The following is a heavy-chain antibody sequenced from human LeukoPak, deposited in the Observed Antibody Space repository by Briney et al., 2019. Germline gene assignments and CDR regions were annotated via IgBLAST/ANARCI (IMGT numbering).Heavy chain of an antibody. V-gene: IGHV3-43*01. Sequence: GGSLRLSCAASGFSFRGHTMHWVRQVPERGLEWVSLISWNGVTTYYRDSVKGRFTISRDDSKNSLYLQMNSLTSEDSALYYCAASDGEQQLALWGQGTLVTVSS. J-gene: IGHJ4*02. CDR1: GFSFRGHT. CDR2: ISWNGVTT. CDR3: AASDGEQQLAL. D-gene: IGHD6-13*01.